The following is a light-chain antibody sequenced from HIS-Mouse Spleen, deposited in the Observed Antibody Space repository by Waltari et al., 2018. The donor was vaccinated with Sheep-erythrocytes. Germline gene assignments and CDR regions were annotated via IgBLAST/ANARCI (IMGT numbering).Light chain of an antibody. Sequence: DIQMTQSPSSLSASVGDRVTITCRASQSISSYLNWYQQKPGKAPKLLIYAASSLQSGVPSRFSGNGSGTDFTLTISSLQPEDFATYYCQQYDNLPLTFGGGTKVEIK. CDR2: AAS. CDR3: QQYDNLPLT. V-gene: IGKV1-39*01. CDR1: QSISSY. J-gene: IGKJ4*01.